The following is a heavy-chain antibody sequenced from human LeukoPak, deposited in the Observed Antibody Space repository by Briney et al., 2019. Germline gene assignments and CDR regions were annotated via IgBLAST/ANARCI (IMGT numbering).Heavy chain of an antibody. CDR1: EYTFTAYY. V-gene: IGHV1-2*02. CDR2: INPNSGGT. CDR3: AREGGYCGGDCYKAPTAFDI. D-gene: IGHD2-21*02. Sequence: GASVKVSCKASEYTFTAYYIHWVRQAPGQGLEWMGWINPNSGGTTYAQKFQGRVTMTRDTSISTAYMELSRLTSDDMAVYYCAREGGYCGGDCYKAPTAFDIWGQGAMVTVSS. J-gene: IGHJ3*02.